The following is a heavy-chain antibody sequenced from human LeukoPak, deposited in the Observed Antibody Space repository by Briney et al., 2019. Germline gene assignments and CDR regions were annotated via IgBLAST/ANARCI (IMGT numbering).Heavy chain of an antibody. CDR1: GYTFTGYY. J-gene: IGHJ3*02. V-gene: IGHV1-2*02. CDR2: INPNRGGT. Sequence: ASVKVSCKASGYTFTGYYMHWVRQAPGQGLEWMGWINPNRGGTNHAQKFQGRVTMTRDTSISTAYMELSRLTSEDTAAYFCARSFIDYGALPWALDIWGQGTMVTVSS. CDR3: ARSFIDYGALPWALDI. D-gene: IGHD4-17*01.